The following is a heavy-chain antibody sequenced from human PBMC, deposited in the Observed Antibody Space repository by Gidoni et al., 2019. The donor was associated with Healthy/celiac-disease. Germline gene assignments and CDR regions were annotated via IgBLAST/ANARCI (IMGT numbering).Heavy chain of an antibody. V-gene: IGHV3-48*03. CDR2: ISSSGSTI. CDR1: GFTVSSYE. J-gene: IGHJ6*02. Sequence: EVQLVESGGGLVQPGGSLRLSCAASGFTVSSYEMNWVRQAPGKGLEWVSYISSSGSTIYYADSVKGRFTISRDNAKNSLYLQMNSLRAEDTAVYYCARGPNLTGYCSSTSCYVHYYYGMDVWGQGTTVTVSS. D-gene: IGHD2-2*03. CDR3: ARGPNLTGYCSSTSCYVHYYYGMDV.